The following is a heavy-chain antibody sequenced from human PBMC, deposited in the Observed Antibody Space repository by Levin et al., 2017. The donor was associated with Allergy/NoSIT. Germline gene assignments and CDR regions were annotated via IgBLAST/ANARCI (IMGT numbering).Heavy chain of an antibody. J-gene: IGHJ4*02. CDR2: IYAGGST. D-gene: IGHD5-12*01. V-gene: IGHV3-53*01. Sequence: GESLKISCAASGFTVSNNFMAWVRQAPGKGLEWVSVIYAGGSTYYADSVEGRFTISRDNSKNTLFLGLNSLRADDTAVYFCARGAYEGHFDYWGRGTLVTVSS. CDR1: GFTVSNNF. CDR3: ARGAYEGHFDY.